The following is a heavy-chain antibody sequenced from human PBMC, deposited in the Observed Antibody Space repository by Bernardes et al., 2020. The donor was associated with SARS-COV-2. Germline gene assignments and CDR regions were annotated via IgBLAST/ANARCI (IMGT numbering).Heavy chain of an antibody. CDR3: AREPGDYVPY. J-gene: IGHJ4*02. V-gene: IGHV7-4-1*02. CDR1: GYTFTSYA. CDR2: INTNTGNQ. D-gene: IGHD4-17*01. Sequence: ASVKVSCKASGYTFTSYAMHWVRQAPGQGLAGMGWINTNTGNQTYPQVLTGRFVFSLDTSVSTAYLQINSLKADDTAVYYRAREPGDYVPYWGQGTLVTVSS.